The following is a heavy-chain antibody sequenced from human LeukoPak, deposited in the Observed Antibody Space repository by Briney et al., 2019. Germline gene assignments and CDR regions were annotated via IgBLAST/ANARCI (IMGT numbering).Heavy chain of an antibody. CDR3: AHRTSMVRGVMSYNWFDP. J-gene: IGHJ5*02. CDR2: IYWDDDK. Sequence: SGPTLVNPTQTLTLTCTISGSSLGTSGVAVAWIRQPPGKALEWLALIYWDDDKRYSPSLKTRLTITKDTSKNQVVLTMTNMDPVDTATYYCAHRTSMVRGVMSYNWFDPWGQGTLVTASS. CDR1: GSSLGTSGVA. V-gene: IGHV2-5*02. D-gene: IGHD3-10*01.